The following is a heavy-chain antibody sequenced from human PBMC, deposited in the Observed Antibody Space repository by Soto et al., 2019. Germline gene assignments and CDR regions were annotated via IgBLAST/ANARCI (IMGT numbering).Heavy chain of an antibody. CDR1: GGSISSSSYY. CDR3: ARQEEYYYDSSGYYYEFDY. D-gene: IGHD3-22*01. J-gene: IGHJ4*02. CDR2: IYYSGST. V-gene: IGHV4-39*01. Sequence: SETLSLTCPVSGGSISSSSYYWGWIRQPPGKGLEWIGSIYYSGSTYYNPSLKSRVTISVDTSKNQFSLKLSSVTAADTAVYYCARQEEYYYDSSGYYYEFDYWGQGTLVTVSS.